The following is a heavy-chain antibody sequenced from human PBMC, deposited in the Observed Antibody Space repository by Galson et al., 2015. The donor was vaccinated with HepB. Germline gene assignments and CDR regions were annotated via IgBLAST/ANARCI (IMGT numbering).Heavy chain of an antibody. J-gene: IGHJ4*02. CDR2: IKSRTDGGTT. V-gene: IGHV3-15*01. CDR1: GFTFSNAW. CDR3: TTDWVPTYCTGGVCLFAS. Sequence: SLRLSCAASGFTFSNAWMSWVRQAPGKGLEWVGRIKSRTDGGTTDYAAPVKGRCTISRDDSTNTLYLQMNSQKTEDTAVYYCTTDWVPTYCTGGVCLFASWAQRTLVTVSS. D-gene: IGHD2-8*02.